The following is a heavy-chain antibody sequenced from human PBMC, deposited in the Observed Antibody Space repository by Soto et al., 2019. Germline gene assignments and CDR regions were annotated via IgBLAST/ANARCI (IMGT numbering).Heavy chain of an antibody. CDR1: GFTFSSYA. V-gene: IGHV3-23*01. CDR3: AKSPHDYSHDY. D-gene: IGHD4-17*01. J-gene: IGHJ4*02. CDR2: ISSSGGST. Sequence: EVQLLESGGGLVQPGGSLRLSCAASGFTFSSYAMSWVHQAPGKGLEWVSTISSSGGSTYYADSVKGRFTISRDNSKNTLYLQMNSLRAEDTAVYYCAKSPHDYSHDYWGQGTLVTVSS.